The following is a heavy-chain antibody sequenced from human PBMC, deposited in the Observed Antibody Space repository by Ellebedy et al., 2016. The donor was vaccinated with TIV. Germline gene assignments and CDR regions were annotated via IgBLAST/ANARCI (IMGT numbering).Heavy chain of an antibody. CDR3: ARRGSYGDYAVHVNSWFDS. CDR2: IYPDGSEK. V-gene: IGHV3-7*01. J-gene: IGHJ5*01. Sequence: GESLKISCAASGFSFRSYWMSWVRQAPGKGLEWVANIYPDGSEKYYVDSVEGRFTISRDNAKNELYLQMKSLKVEDTAVYYCARRGSYGDYAVHVNSWFDSWGQGTPVTVSP. D-gene: IGHD4-17*01. CDR1: GFSFRSYW.